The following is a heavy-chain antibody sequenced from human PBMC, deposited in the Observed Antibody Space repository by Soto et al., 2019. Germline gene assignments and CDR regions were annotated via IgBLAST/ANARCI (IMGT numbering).Heavy chain of an antibody. Sequence: PGESLKISCKGSGYSFTSYWIGWVRQMPGKGLEWMGIIYPGDSDTRYSPSFQGQVTISADKSISTAYLQWSSLKASDTAMYYCATSVVPAAIPYYYGMDVWGQGTTVTVS. CDR1: GYSFTSYW. J-gene: IGHJ6*02. CDR2: IYPGDSDT. CDR3: ATSVVPAAIPYYYGMDV. D-gene: IGHD2-2*01. V-gene: IGHV5-51*01.